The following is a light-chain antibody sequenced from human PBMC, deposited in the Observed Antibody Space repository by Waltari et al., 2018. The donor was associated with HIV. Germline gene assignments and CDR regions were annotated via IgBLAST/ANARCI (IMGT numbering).Light chain of an antibody. Sequence: QSALTQPRSVSGSPGQSVTLSCIGTNSDVGCYNYVSWYRQHPGEAPKLIIYDVTKRPSGVPDRFSGAKSVNTASLTVSGLQADDEAEYYCCSYAGSYTWLFGGGTKLTVL. V-gene: IGLV2-11*01. J-gene: IGLJ2*01. CDR3: CSYAGSYTWL. CDR2: DVT. CDR1: NSDVGCYNY.